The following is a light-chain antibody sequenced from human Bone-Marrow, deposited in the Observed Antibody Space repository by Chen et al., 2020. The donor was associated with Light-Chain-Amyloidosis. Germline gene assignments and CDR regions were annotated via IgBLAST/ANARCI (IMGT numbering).Light chain of an antibody. J-gene: IGLJ3*02. V-gene: IGLV3-21*02. Sequence: SYVLTQPPSVSVAPGQTATIACGGNNIGSTSVHWYQQTPGQAPLLVVYDDSDRPSGIPERLSGSNSGNTATLTISRVEAGDEADYYCQVWDRSGDRPVFGGGTKLTVL. CDR2: DDS. CDR3: QVWDRSGDRPV. CDR1: NIGSTS.